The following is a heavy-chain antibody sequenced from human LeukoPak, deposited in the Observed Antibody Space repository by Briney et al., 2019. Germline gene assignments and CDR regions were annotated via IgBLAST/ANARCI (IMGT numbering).Heavy chain of an antibody. V-gene: IGHV4-34*01. CDR2: INHRGST. Sequence: KPSETLSLTCAVYGGSSSDYYWTWIRQPPGKGLEWIGEINHRGSTHYNPSLKSRVTISVDTSKKQFSLKLSSVTAADTAVYYCATYSTDFDIWGQGTVVTVSS. D-gene: IGHD6-13*01. J-gene: IGHJ3*02. CDR1: GGSSSDYY. CDR3: ATYSTDFDI.